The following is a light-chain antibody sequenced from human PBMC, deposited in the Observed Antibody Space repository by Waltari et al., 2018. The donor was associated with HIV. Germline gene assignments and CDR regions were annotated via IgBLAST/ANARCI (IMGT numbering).Light chain of an antibody. CDR1: QSVSNN. CDR3: QQYHNWPQT. CDR2: GAS. Sequence: EIVMTQSPAILSLSPGESATLPCRASQSVSNNLAWYQQKNGQAPRLLIYGASTRATDIPDRCSGSGSGTEFTLTVSSLQSGDFAVYYCQQYHNWPQTFGRGTKVEIK. V-gene: IGKV3-15*01. J-gene: IGKJ2*01.